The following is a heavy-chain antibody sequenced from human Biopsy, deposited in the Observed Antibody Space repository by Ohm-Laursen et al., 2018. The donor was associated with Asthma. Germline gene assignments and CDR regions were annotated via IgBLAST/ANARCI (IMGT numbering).Heavy chain of an antibody. Sequence: SLRLSCSASGFTFSSYAMHWVRQAPGKGLEWVAVISYDGSNKYYADSVKGRFTISRDNSKNTLYLQMNSLRAEDTAVYYCARDAWELQKPYAYYLDSWGQGTLVTVSS. CDR1: GFTFSSYA. D-gene: IGHD1-26*01. V-gene: IGHV3-30-3*01. CDR3: ARDAWELQKPYAYYLDS. J-gene: IGHJ4*02. CDR2: ISYDGSNK.